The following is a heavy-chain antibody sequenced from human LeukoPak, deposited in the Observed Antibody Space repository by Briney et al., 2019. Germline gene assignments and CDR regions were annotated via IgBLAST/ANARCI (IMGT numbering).Heavy chain of an antibody. V-gene: IGHV3-30*02. CDR2: IRYDGRNK. Sequence: GGSLRLSCAASGFTFSSYEMNWVRQAPGKGLEWVAFIRYDGRNKYYADSVKGRFTISRDSSKNTLYLQMNSLRAEDTAVYYCAKRGDSSGYYSPDYYYYMDVWGKGTTVTISS. CDR3: AKRGDSSGYYSPDYYYYMDV. CDR1: GFTFSSYE. J-gene: IGHJ6*03. D-gene: IGHD3-22*01.